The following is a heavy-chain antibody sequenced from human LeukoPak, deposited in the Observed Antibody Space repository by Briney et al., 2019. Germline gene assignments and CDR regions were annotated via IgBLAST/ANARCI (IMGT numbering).Heavy chain of an antibody. D-gene: IGHD6-13*01. CDR1: GYTFTSYD. V-gene: IGHV1-8*01. J-gene: IGHJ4*02. CDR3: AIIAAAGPLPTDY. Sequence: ASVKVSCKASGYTFTSYDINWVRQATGQGLEWMGWMNPNSGNTGYAQKFQGRVTMTRNTSISTAYMELSSLRSEDTAVYYCAIIAAAGPLPTDYWGQGTLVTVSS. CDR2: MNPNSGNT.